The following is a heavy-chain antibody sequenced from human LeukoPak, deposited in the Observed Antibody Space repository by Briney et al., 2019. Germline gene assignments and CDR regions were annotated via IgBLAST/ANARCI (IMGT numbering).Heavy chain of an antibody. J-gene: IGHJ6*03. CDR3: ARVGATGENYYYYYMDV. D-gene: IGHD7-27*01. CDR2: IYPGDSDT. Sequence: GESLKISCKGSGYRFTSYWIGWGRQLPGKGLEGMGIIYPGDSDTRYSPSFQGQVTISADKSISTAYLQWSSLKTSDTAMYYCARVGATGENYYYYYMDVWGKGTTVTVSS. V-gene: IGHV5-51*01. CDR1: GYRFTSYW.